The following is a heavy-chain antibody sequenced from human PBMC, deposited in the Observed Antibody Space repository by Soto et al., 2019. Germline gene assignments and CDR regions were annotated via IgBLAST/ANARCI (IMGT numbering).Heavy chain of an antibody. CDR2: ISAYNGNT. CDR3: ARDEAYKWNDGGWFDP. V-gene: IGHV1-18*01. CDR1: GYTFTSYG. D-gene: IGHD1-1*01. J-gene: IGHJ5*02. Sequence: QVQVVQSGAEVKKPGASVKVSCKASGYTFTSYGISWVRQASGQGLEWMGWISAYNGNTKYAQKLQGRVTMTTDTSTSTAYMELRSLRSDDTAVYYCARDEAYKWNDGGWFDPWGQGTLVTVSS.